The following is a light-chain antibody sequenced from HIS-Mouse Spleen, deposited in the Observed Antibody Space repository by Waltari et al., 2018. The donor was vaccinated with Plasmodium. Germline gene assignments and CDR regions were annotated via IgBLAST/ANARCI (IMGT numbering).Light chain of an antibody. CDR3: VLYMGSGTVV. CDR1: SGSVSPSSY. J-gene: IGLJ2*01. Sequence: QPVVTQEPSFSVSPGGTVTLTCGLSSGSVSPSSYPSWYQQTPGQAPRTLIYSTNTRSSGVPDRFSGSILGNKAALTITGAQADDESDYYCVLYMGSGTVVFGGGTKLTVL. V-gene: IGLV8-61*01. CDR2: STN.